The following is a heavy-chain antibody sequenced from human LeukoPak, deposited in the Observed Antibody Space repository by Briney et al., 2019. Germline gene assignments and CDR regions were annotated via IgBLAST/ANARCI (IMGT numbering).Heavy chain of an antibody. Sequence: GRSLRLSCAASGFTFSSYAMHWVRQAPGKGLEWVAVISYDGSNKYYADSVKGRFTISRDNSKNTLYLQMNSLRAEDTAVYYCSRDSLPDYWGQGTLVTVSS. V-gene: IGHV3-30*04. D-gene: IGHD5/OR15-5a*01. J-gene: IGHJ4*02. CDR2: ISYDGSNK. CDR1: GFTFSSYA. CDR3: SRDSLPDY.